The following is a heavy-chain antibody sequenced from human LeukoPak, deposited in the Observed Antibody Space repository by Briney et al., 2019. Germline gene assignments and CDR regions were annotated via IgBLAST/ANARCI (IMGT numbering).Heavy chain of an antibody. CDR3: AKGGLLPDCSGGSCYLSWFDP. D-gene: IGHD2-15*01. CDR1: GFTFSNYA. J-gene: IGHJ5*02. CDR2: ISGSGSST. Sequence: GGSLRLSCAASGFTFSNYAMSWVRQAPGKGLEWVSVISGSGSSTYYADSVKGRFTISRDNSKNTLYLQMNSLRAEDTAVYYCAKGGLLPDCSGGSCYLSWFDPWGQGTLVTVSS. V-gene: IGHV3-23*01.